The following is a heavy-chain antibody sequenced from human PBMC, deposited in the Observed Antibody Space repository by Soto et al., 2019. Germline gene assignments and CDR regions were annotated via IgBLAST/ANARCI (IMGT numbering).Heavy chain of an antibody. CDR3: ARGGGYCTPTSCAIDS. V-gene: IGHV3-23*01. J-gene: IGHJ4*02. CDR2: VSRTGDRT. D-gene: IGHD2-8*01. CDR1: RFSFSSYE. Sequence: GGSLRLSCVASRFSFSSYEMSWVRQAAGKGLEWGSRVSRTGDRTNYAGSVKGRFTVSRDNFKNTLYLEMDSLRPEDTAIYYCARGGGYCTPTSCAIDSWGRGT.